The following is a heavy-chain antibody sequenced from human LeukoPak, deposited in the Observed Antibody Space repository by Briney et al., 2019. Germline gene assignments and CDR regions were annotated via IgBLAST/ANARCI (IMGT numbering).Heavy chain of an antibody. CDR2: ISYDGSNK. Sequence: GGSLRLSCAASGFTFSSYAMHWVRQAPGKGLEWVAVISYDGSNKYYADSVKGRFTISRDNFKNTLYLQMNSLRAEDTAVYYCAKDRDILTGDYFDYWGQGTLVTVSS. V-gene: IGHV3-30*04. D-gene: IGHD3-9*01. J-gene: IGHJ4*02. CDR3: AKDRDILTGDYFDY. CDR1: GFTFSSYA.